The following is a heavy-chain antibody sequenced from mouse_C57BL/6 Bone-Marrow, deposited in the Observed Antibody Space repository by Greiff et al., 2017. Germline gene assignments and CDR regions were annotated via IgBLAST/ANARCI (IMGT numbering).Heavy chain of an antibody. J-gene: IGHJ4*01. CDR1: GYTFTDYN. D-gene: IGHD4-1*01. V-gene: IGHV1-22*01. Sequence: VQLQQSGPELVKPGASVKMSCKASGYTFTDYNMHWVKQSHGKSLEWIGYINPNNGGTSYNQKFKGKATLTVNKSSRTAYMELRSLTSEDSAVYYCARPKLGRYAMDYWGQGTSVTVSS. CDR3: ARPKLGRYAMDY. CDR2: INPNNGGT.